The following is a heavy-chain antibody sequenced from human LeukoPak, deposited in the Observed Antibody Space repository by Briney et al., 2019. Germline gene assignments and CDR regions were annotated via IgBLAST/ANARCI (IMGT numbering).Heavy chain of an antibody. CDR1: GESFSGYF. D-gene: IGHD6-13*01. CDR2: INHSGSTS. J-gene: IGHJ4*02. V-gene: IGHV4-34*01. CDR3: ARHGNPISSSWTYQFDS. Sequence: SETLSLTCAVYGESFSGYFWNWIRQPPGKGLEWIGEINHSGSTSNHNPSLKSRVTMSVDTSKNQFSLKLSSVTAADTAVYYCARHGNPISSSWTYQFDSWGQGTLVTVSS.